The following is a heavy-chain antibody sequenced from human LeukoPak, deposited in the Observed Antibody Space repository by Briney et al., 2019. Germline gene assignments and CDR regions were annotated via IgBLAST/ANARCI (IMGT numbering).Heavy chain of an antibody. D-gene: IGHD3-10*01. CDR1: GFTFSSYA. V-gene: IGHV3-30-3*01. CDR2: ISYDGSNK. J-gene: IGHJ4*02. CDR3: ARANYGSGSYYFDY. Sequence: PGGSLILSCAASGFTFSSYAMHWVRQAPGKGLEWVAVISYDGSNKYYADSVKGRFTISRDNSKSTLYLQMNSLRAEDTAVYYCARANYGSGSYYFDYWGQGTLVTVSS.